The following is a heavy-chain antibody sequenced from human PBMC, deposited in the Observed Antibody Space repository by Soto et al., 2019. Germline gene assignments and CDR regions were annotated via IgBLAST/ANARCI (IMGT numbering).Heavy chain of an antibody. J-gene: IGHJ5*02. CDR2: IYHSGST. Sequence: SETLSLTCAVSGGSISSSNWWSWVRQPPGKGLEWIGEIYHSGSTNYNPSLKSRVTMSVDKSKTQFSLKLSSVTAADTAVYYCARGGSIAEAGAYDPWGQGTLVTVSS. V-gene: IGHV4-4*02. CDR1: GGSISSSNW. CDR3: ARGGSIAEAGAYDP. D-gene: IGHD6-13*01.